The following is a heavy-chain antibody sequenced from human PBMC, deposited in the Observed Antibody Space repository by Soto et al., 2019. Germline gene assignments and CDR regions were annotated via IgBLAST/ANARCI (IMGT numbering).Heavy chain of an antibody. Sequence: QVQLVQSGAEEKKPGASVKVSCKASGYTFTDYAMHWVRLAPGQRLEWMGWINAGNGNTKYSQKFQGRVTITRDTSASTAYMELSSLRSEDTAVYYCARAVAVPADFDYWGQGTLVTVSS. J-gene: IGHJ4*02. CDR3: ARAVAVPADFDY. V-gene: IGHV1-3*05. D-gene: IGHD6-19*01. CDR2: INAGNGNT. CDR1: GYTFTDYA.